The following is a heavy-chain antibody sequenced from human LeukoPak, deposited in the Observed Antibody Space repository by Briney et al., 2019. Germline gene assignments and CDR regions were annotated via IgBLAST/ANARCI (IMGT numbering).Heavy chain of an antibody. D-gene: IGHD2-2*01. CDR2: ISYDGSNK. CDR1: GFTFSSYA. CDR3: ARDYELIVVVPAAIDY. J-gene: IGHJ4*02. V-gene: IGHV3-30-3*01. Sequence: GGSLRLSCAASGFTFSSYAMHWVRQAPGKGLEWVAVISYDGSNKYYADSVKGRFTISRDNSKNTLYLQMNSLRAEDTAVYYCARDYELIVVVPAAIDYWGQGALVTVSS.